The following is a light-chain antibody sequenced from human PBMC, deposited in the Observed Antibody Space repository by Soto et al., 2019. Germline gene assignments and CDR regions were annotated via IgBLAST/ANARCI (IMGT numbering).Light chain of an antibody. CDR2: AAA. Sequence: DIQMTQSPSSLSASVGDRLTITCRASQTIRSDLNWYQRKPGKAPKLLIYAAASLQSGVPSRLSGSGSGTDFTLTISSLQPEDVATDDGQQRYSSPHTFGHGTRLEI. CDR3: QQRYSSPHT. V-gene: IGKV1-39*01. J-gene: IGKJ5*01. CDR1: QTIRSD.